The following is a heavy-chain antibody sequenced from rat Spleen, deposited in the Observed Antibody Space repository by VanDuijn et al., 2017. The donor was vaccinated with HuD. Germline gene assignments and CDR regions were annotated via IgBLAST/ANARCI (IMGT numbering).Heavy chain of an antibody. D-gene: IGHD1-10*01. CDR2: TTSGGGFT. V-gene: IGHV5S13*01. J-gene: IGHJ4*01. Sequence: EVQLVESGGGLVQPGRSLKLSCAASGFTYSDYVMAWVRQAPTKGLEWVASTTSGGGFTFYRDSVKGRFTISRDNAQKPLYLQMNSLRSEDTATYYCKRGSNYALDAWGQGASVTVSS. CDR1: GFTYSDYV. CDR3: KRGSNYALDA.